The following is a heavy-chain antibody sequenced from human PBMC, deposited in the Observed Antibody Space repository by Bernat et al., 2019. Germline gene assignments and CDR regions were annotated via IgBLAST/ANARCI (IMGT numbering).Heavy chain of an antibody. Sequence: VQLQQWGAGLLKPSETLSLTCAVYGGSFSGYYWSWIRQPPGKGLEWIGEINHSGSTNYNPSLKSRVTISVDTSKNQFSLKLSSVTAADTAVYYCARQKSSIAARRAAFDIWGQGTMVTVSS. CDR1: GGSFSGYY. CDR2: INHSGST. V-gene: IGHV4-34*01. J-gene: IGHJ3*02. D-gene: IGHD6-6*01. CDR3: ARQKSSIAARRAAFDI.